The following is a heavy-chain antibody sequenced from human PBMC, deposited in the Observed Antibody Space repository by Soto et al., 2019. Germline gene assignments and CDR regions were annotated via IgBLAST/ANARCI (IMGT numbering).Heavy chain of an antibody. D-gene: IGHD3-3*01. CDR2: VYHTGRT. V-gene: IGHV4-61*01. Sequence: PSETLSLTYTVSGGYFISGSYSWIWIRQPPGKGLEWIGYVYHTGRTSYNPSLKSRVSISMDTSKNQFSLNLDSVTAADTAVYFCARDFAYFDSWGQGTLVTVSS. CDR1: GGYFISGSYS. CDR3: ARDFAYFDS. J-gene: IGHJ4*02.